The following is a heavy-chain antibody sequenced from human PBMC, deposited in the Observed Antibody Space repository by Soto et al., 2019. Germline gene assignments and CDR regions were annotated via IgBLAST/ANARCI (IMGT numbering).Heavy chain of an antibody. Sequence: ASVKVSCKVSGYTLTELSMHWVRQDPGKGLEWMGGFDPEDGETIYAQKFQGRVTMTEDTSTDTAYMELSSLRSEDTAVYYCATAAGDRDYYDSSGPTYNWFDPWGQGTLVTVSS. CDR2: FDPEDGET. CDR1: GYTLTELS. D-gene: IGHD3-22*01. J-gene: IGHJ5*02. V-gene: IGHV1-24*01. CDR3: ATAAGDRDYYDSSGPTYNWFDP.